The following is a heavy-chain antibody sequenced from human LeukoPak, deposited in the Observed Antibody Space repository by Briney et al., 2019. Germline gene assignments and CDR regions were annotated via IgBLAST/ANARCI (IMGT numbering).Heavy chain of an antibody. CDR1: GFTFSTYS. CDR2: IYAGDSST. J-gene: IGHJ4*02. Sequence: GESLNIACKGSGFTFSTYSFAWVRQMPGKGLEWMGVIYAGDSSTRYSPSFQGQVTISVDKAISTAYLQWSSLKASDSAIYYCARHSCYDSWGQGTMAAVSS. V-gene: IGHV5-51*01. D-gene: IGHD3-16*01. CDR3: ARHSCYDS.